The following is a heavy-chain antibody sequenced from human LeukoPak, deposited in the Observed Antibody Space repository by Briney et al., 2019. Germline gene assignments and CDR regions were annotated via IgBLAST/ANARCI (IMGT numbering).Heavy chain of an antibody. Sequence: GGSLRLSCAAAGFTFSSYAMSWVRQAPGKGLEWVSGISGSGDSTYYADSVKGRFTISRDNSKNTLYLQMNSLRAEDTAVYYCAKDPTAMVISFVDYWGQGTLVTVSS. D-gene: IGHD5-18*01. J-gene: IGHJ4*02. V-gene: IGHV3-23*01. CDR2: ISGSGDST. CDR1: GFTFSSYA. CDR3: AKDPTAMVISFVDY.